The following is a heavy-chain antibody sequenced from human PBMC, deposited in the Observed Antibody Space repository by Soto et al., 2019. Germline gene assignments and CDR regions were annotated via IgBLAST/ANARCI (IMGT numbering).Heavy chain of an antibody. CDR2: IWYDGSNK. V-gene: IGHV3-33*01. D-gene: IGHD6-19*01. J-gene: IGHJ4*02. Sequence: QVQLVESGGGVVQPGRSLRLSCAASGFTFSSYGMHWVRQAPGKGLEWVAVIWYDGSNKYYADSVKGRFTISRDNSKNTWDLQRNSLRAEGTAVYYCASGGGGSGWYRFDYWGQGTLVTVSS. CDR1: GFTFSSYG. CDR3: ASGGGGSGWYRFDY.